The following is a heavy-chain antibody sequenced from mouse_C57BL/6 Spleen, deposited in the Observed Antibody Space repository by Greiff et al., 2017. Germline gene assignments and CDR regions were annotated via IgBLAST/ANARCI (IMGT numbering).Heavy chain of an antibody. CDR1: GFSLTSYG. V-gene: IGHV2-5*01. CDR2: IWRGGST. J-gene: IGHJ3*01. D-gene: IGHD2-4*01. Sequence: VKLQESGPGLVQPSQSLSITCPVSGFSLTSYGVHWVRQSPGKGLEWLGVIWRGGSTDYNAAFMSRLSITKDNSKSQVFFKMNSLQADDTAIYYCAAFYDYEKWAWFAYWGQGTLVTVSA. CDR3: AAFYDYEKWAWFAY.